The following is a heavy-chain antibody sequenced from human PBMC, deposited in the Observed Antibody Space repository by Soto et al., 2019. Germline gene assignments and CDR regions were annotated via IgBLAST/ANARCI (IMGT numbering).Heavy chain of an antibody. D-gene: IGHD2-2*01. J-gene: IGHJ2*01. CDR1: GFTFSSYG. CDR2: ISYDGSNK. CDR3: AKDTLTYCSSTSCPTPGGWYFDL. V-gene: IGHV3-30*18. Sequence: QVQLVESGGGVVQPGRSLRLSCAASGFTFSSYGMHWVRQAPGKGLEWGAVISYDGSNKYYADSVKGRFTISRDNSKNTLYLQMNSLRAEDTAVYYCAKDTLTYCSSTSCPTPGGWYFDLWGRGTLVTVSS.